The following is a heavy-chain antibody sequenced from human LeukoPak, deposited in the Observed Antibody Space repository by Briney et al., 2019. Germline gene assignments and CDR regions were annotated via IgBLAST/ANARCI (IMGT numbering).Heavy chain of an antibody. CDR3: ARGQLPFDY. D-gene: IGHD2-2*01. Sequence: PGGSLRLSCAASGLTVSSNYMNWVRQAPGKGLEWVSVIHSGGSTYYADSVKGRFTISRDKSKNTLYLQMNSLRADDTAVYYCARGQLPFDYWGQGTLVTVPS. J-gene: IGHJ4*02. CDR1: GLTVSSNY. V-gene: IGHV3-53*01. CDR2: IHSGGST.